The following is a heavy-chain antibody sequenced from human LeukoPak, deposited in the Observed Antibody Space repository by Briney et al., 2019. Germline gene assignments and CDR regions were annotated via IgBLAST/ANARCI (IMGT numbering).Heavy chain of an antibody. CDR3: VSFDY. CDR2: ISGSGGSGGST. V-gene: IGHV3-23*01. CDR1: GFTFSSYA. J-gene: IGHJ4*02. Sequence: PGGSLRLSCAASGFTFSSYAMSWVRQAPGKGLEWVSGISGSGGSGGSTYYADSVKGRFTISRDNSKNTLYLQMNSLRAEDTAVYYCVSFDYWGQGTLVTVSS.